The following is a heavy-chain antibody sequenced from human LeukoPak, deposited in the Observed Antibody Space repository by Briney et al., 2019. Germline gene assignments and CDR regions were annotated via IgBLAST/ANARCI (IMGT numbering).Heavy chain of an antibody. CDR2: INPSGGSR. V-gene: IGHV1-46*01. J-gene: IGHJ6*02. CDR1: GYTFMIYH. D-gene: IGHD3-22*01. CDR3: ARSYYDSSSGMDV. Sequence: ASVKVSFKASGYTFMIYHMHWVRQAPGQGLEWMGIINPSGGSRSNAQKFQGRVTVTRDTSTTTVYMELSSLRSEDTAVYYCARSYYDSSSGMDVWGQGTTVTVSS.